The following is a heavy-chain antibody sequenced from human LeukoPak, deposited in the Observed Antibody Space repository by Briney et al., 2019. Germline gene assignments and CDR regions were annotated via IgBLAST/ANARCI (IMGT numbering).Heavy chain of an antibody. CDR3: ARGPYRGWLQSVFDY. CDR1: GFTFSSYA. J-gene: IGHJ4*02. CDR2: ISYDGSNK. V-gene: IGHV3-30-3*01. Sequence: GGSLRLSCAASGFTFSSYAMHWVRQAPGKGLEWVAVISYDGSNKYYADSVKGRFTISRDNSKNTLYLQMNSLRAEDTAVYYCARGPYRGWLQSVFDYWGQGTLVTVSS. D-gene: IGHD5-24*01.